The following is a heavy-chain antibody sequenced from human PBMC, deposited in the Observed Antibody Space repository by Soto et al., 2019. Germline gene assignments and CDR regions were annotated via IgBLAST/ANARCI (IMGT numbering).Heavy chain of an antibody. CDR2: INAGNGNT. CDR3: ARDTLLRYFDLFDY. CDR1: GYTFTSYA. V-gene: IGHV1-3*01. Sequence: QVQLVQSGAEVKKPGASVKVSCKASGYTFTSYAMHWVRQAPGQRLEWMGWINAGNGNTKYSQKFQGRVTITRDTSASTAYMELSSLRSEDTAVYYCARDTLLRYFDLFDYWGQGTLVTVSS. J-gene: IGHJ4*02. D-gene: IGHD3-9*01.